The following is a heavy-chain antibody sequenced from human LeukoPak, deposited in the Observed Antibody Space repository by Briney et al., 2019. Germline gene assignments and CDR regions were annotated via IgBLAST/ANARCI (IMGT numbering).Heavy chain of an antibody. V-gene: IGHV4-34*01. D-gene: IGHD5-18*01. CDR1: GGSFSGYY. J-gene: IGHJ6*02. Sequence: PSETLSLTYAVYGGSFSGYYWSWNRQPSGKGLEWIGEINHSGSTNYNPSLKSRVTISVDTSKNQFSLKLSSVTAADTAVYYCATNSRGYSRYYYYYGMDVWGQGTTVTVSS. CDR3: ATNSRGYSRYYYYYGMDV. CDR2: INHSGST.